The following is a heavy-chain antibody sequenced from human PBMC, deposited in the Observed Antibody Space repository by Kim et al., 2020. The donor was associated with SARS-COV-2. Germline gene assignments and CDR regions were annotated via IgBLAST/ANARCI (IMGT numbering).Heavy chain of an antibody. D-gene: IGHD3-10*01. V-gene: IGHV3-53*01. CDR3: ARDRGDAFDI. Sequence: GSKYSAATMKGEFTISKDNYKNTLYLQVNSLRAEDPAVYYCARDRGDAFDIWGQGTMVTVSS. CDR2: GSK. J-gene: IGHJ3*02.